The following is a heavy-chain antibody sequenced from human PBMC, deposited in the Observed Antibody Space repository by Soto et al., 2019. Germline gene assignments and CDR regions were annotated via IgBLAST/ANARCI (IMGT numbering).Heavy chain of an antibody. CDR2: ISTTSFTI. CDR3: ARDGDYNLHV. J-gene: IGHJ6*02. CDR1: GFIFSTHT. D-gene: IGHD4-4*01. Sequence: GGSLRLSCAASGFIFSTHTMNWVRQAPGKGLEGISYISTTSFTIYYADSVKGRFTISRHNAKNSLYLQLNSLRDADTAVYYCARDGDYNLHVWGQGTKVTVSS. V-gene: IGHV3-48*02.